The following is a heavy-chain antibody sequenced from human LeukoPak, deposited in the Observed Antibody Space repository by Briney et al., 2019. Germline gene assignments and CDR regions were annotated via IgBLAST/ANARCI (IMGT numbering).Heavy chain of an antibody. CDR2: ISSSSSYT. CDR1: GFTFSDYY. J-gene: IGHJ4*02. V-gene: IGHV3-11*05. D-gene: IGHD3-3*01. Sequence: PGGSLRLSCAASGFTFSDYYMSWIRQAPGKGPEWVSYISSSSSYTNYADSVKGRFTISRDNAKNSLYLQMNSLRAEDTAVYYCARGFGVVIMGFDYWGQGTLVTVSA. CDR3: ARGFGVVIMGFDY.